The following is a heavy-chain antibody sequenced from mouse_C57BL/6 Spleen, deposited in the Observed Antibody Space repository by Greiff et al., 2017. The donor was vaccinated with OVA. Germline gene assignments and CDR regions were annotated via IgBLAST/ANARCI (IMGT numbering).Heavy chain of an antibody. CDR2: IDPSDSYT. J-gene: IGHJ2*01. CDR1: GYTFTSYW. D-gene: IGHD1-1*01. V-gene: IGHV1-59*01. Sequence: QVQLQQPGAELVKPGASVKMSCKASGYTFTSYWMHWVKQRPGQGLEWIGVIDPSDSYTNYNQKFKGKATLTVDTSSSTAYMQLSSLTSEDSAVYCGARKTTVYFDYWGQGTTLTVSS. CDR3: ARKTTVYFDY.